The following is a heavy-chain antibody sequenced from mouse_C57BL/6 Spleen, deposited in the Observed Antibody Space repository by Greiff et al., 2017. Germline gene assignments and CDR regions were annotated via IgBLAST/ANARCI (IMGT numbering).Heavy chain of an antibody. CDR3: TGGSSGAWFAY. CDR1: GFTFSNYW. V-gene: IGHV6-3*01. J-gene: IGHJ3*01. Sequence: EVKVEESGGGLVPPGGSMKLSCVASGFTFSNYWMNWVRQSPEKGLEWVAQIRLKSDNYAKHYAESVKGAFTISRDDSKRIVELQMNNLRADDTGIYYCTGGSSGAWFAYWGQGTLVTVSA. CDR2: IRLKSDNYAK. D-gene: IGHD3-2*02.